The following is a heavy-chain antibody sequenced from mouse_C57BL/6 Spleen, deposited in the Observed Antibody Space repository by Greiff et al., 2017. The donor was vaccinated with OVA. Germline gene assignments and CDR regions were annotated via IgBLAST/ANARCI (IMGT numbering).Heavy chain of an antibody. V-gene: IGHV5-9*01. CDR2: ISGGGGNT. Sequence: EVKLEESGGGLVKPGGSLKLSCAASGFTFSSYTMSWVRQTPEKRLEWVATISGGGGNTYYPDSVKGRFTISRDNAKNTLYLQMSSLRSEDTALYYCARVGDPYAMDYWGQGTSVTVSS. CDR1: GFTFSSYT. CDR3: ARVGDPYAMDY. J-gene: IGHJ4*01.